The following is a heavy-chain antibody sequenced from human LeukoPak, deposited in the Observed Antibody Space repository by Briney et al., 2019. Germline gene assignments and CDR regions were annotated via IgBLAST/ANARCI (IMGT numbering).Heavy chain of an antibody. CDR2: IYYSGSN. CDR1: GGSIGSSSYY. Sequence: SETLSLTCTVSGGSIGSSSYYWGWIRQPPGKGLEWIGNIYYSGSNYYNPSLESRVTISVDTSRNQFSLKLSSLTAADTAVYYCARKGHDAFDIWGQGTVITVSS. J-gene: IGHJ3*02. CDR3: ARKGHDAFDI. V-gene: IGHV4-39*01.